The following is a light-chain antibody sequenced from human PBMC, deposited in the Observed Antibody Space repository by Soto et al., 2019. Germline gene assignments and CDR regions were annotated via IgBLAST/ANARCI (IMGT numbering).Light chain of an antibody. Sequence: TGLTQSPSTLSLSLGERATLTCRASQSVSSYLAWYQQKLGQAPRLLIYDAYNRNTGIPSRFSGSGSGTDFTLTISSLQPEDFAVYYCQHRANWLLTFGGGTKVDIK. J-gene: IGKJ4*01. CDR2: DAY. CDR1: QSVSSY. CDR3: QHRANWLLT. V-gene: IGKV3-11*01.